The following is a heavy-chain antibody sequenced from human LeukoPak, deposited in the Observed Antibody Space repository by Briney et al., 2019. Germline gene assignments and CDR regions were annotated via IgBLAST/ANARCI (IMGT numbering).Heavy chain of an antibody. D-gene: IGHD2-2*01. Sequence: PGRSLRLSCAASGFTFRSYGMHWVRQAPGEGLEWVAVVWYDGSNKNYAGSVKGRFTISRDISKNTLYLQMNSLRAEDTAVYYCARDRAAAMEYYYMDVWGKGTTVTVSS. CDR2: VWYDGSNK. CDR1: GFTFRSYG. V-gene: IGHV3-33*01. J-gene: IGHJ6*03. CDR3: ARDRAAAMEYYYMDV.